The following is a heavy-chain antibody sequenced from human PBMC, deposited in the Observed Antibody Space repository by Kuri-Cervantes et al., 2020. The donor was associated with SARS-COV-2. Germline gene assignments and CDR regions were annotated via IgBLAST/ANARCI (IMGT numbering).Heavy chain of an antibody. J-gene: IGHJ4*02. Sequence: GESLKISCAASGFTFSSYAMHWVRQAPGKGLEWVAVISYDGSNKYYADSVKGRFTISRDNSKNTLYLQMNSLRAEDTAVYYCARGPAVRSGELMSWGQGTLVTVSS. CDR3: ARGPAVRSGELMS. CDR2: ISYDGSNK. CDR1: GFTFSSYA. D-gene: IGHD3-16*01. V-gene: IGHV3-30-3*01.